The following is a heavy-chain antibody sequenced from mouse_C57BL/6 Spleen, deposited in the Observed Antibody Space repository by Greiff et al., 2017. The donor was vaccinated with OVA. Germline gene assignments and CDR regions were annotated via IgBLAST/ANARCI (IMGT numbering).Heavy chain of an antibody. CDR2: INPNYGTT. J-gene: IGHJ4*01. D-gene: IGHD2-5*01. Sequence: EVQLQESGPELVKPGASVKISCKASGYSFTDYNMNWVKQSTGKSLEWIGVINPNYGTTSYNQKFKGKATLTVDQSSSTAYMQLNSLTSEDSAVYYCARNSNYEDYYAMDYWGKGTSVTVSS. CDR1: GYSFTDYN. CDR3: ARNSNYEDYYAMDY. V-gene: IGHV1-39*01.